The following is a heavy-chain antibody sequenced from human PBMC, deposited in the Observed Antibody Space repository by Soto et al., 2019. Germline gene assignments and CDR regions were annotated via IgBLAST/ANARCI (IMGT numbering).Heavy chain of an antibody. V-gene: IGHV3-11*06. Sequence: QVQLVESGGGVVKPGGSLRLTCAASGFTFSDHYMSWIRQAPGKGLEWVSYISGSTTYTNYADSVKGRFTISRDSAKNSLYLQMNSLRAEDTAVYYCVRDSTGGPHYFDYWGQGTLVTVSS. CDR1: GFTFSDHY. D-gene: IGHD2-15*01. J-gene: IGHJ4*02. CDR2: ISGSTTYT. CDR3: VRDSTGGPHYFDY.